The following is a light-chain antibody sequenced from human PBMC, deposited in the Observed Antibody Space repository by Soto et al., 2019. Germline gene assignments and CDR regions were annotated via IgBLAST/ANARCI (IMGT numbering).Light chain of an antibody. CDR2: ATS. J-gene: IGKJ5*01. V-gene: IGKV1-16*01. CDR3: QQYDNFPHT. CDR1: QDIHRY. Sequence: DIQMTQSPVSLSASVGDRVTITCRASQDIHRYLAWFQQKPGKAPKSLIYATSSLQLGVPSRFSGSGSGTEFTLTISSLQPVDFATYYCQQYDNFPHTVGHGTRLEMK.